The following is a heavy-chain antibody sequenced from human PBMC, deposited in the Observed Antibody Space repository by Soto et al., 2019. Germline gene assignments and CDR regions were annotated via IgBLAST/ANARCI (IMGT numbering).Heavy chain of an antibody. CDR1: GGTFSTYA. CDR2: IIPLFGTA. J-gene: IGHJ4*02. D-gene: IGHD2-15*01. V-gene: IGHV1-69*01. CDR3: ARDYGHDCSGGNCYFYF. Sequence: QVQLVQSGAGVKKPGSSVKVSCKASGGTFSTYAINWVRQAPGHGLEWMGGIIPLFGTAKYAQKFQDRVTITADESTSTAHMELRSLRSEDTAVYYCARDYGHDCSGGNCYFYFWGQGTLVSVSS.